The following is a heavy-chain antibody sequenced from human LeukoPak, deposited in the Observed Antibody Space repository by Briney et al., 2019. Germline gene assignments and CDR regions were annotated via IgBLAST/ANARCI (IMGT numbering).Heavy chain of an antibody. D-gene: IGHD1-26*01. V-gene: IGHV3-30*02. CDR2: VRYDSSNK. CDR1: GFTFSGYG. CDR3: AKSRSGSPHSFDY. Sequence: GSLRLSCAASGFTFSGYGMHWVRQAPGKGLEWVAFVRYDSSNKYYADSVKGRFTVSRDNSENMLYLQMNSLRAEDTAVYYCAKSRSGSPHSFDYWGQGTLVTVSS. J-gene: IGHJ4*02.